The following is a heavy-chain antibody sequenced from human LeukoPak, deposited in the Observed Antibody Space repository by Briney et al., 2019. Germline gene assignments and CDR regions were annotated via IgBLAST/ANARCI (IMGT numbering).Heavy chain of an antibody. CDR2: ISTTSSYI. Sequence: GGSLRLSCAASGFSFSVSGMNWVRQAPGKGLDWVSSISTTSSYISYTDSVKGRFTISRDNAKNSLYLQMNSLRVEDTAVYYCARTPRPSGPFDPWGQGTLVTVSS. J-gene: IGHJ5*02. CDR3: ARTPRPSGPFDP. V-gene: IGHV3-21*01. D-gene: IGHD2-15*01. CDR1: GFSFSVSG.